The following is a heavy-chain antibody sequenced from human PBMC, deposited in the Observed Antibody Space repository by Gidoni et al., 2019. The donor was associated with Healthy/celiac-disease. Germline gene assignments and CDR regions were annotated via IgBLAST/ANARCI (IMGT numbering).Heavy chain of an antibody. J-gene: IGHJ1*01. CDR2: ISSSSSYI. CDR3: ARDIQKMGGYGYFQH. V-gene: IGHV3-21*01. D-gene: IGHD5-12*01. CDR1: GFTFSSYS. Sequence: EVQLVESGGGLGKPGGSLRLSCAAAGFTFSSYSMNWVRLAPGKGLEWVSYISSSSSYIYYADSVKGRFTISRDNAKNALYLQMNSMRAEDTAVYYCARDIQKMGGYGYFQHWGQGTLVTVSS.